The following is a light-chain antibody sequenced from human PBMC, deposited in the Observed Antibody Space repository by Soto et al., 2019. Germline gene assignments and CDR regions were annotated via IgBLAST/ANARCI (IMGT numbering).Light chain of an antibody. V-gene: IGKV3D-20*02. CDR1: QSLSSSQ. CDR2: DAS. Sequence: EIVLTQSPGTLSLSPGERATLSCRASQSLSSSQLAWYQQKPGQAPRLLIHDASSRATGISDRFTGSGSGTDFTLTISSLEPEDFAVYYCQQRSNWWTFGQGTKVDIK. CDR3: QQRSNWWT. J-gene: IGKJ1*01.